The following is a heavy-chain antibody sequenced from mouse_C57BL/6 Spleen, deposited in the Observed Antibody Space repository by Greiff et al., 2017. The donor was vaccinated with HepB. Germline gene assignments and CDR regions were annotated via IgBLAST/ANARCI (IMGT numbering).Heavy chain of an antibody. CDR1: GYTFTDYY. V-gene: IGHV1-75*01. J-gene: IGHJ4*01. D-gene: IGHD1-1*01. CDR3: ARGPFITTVYYAMDY. Sequence: QVQLQQSGPELVKPGASVKISCKASGYTFTDYYINWVKQRPGQGLEWIGWIFPGSGSTYYNEKFKGKATLTVDKSSSTAYMLLSSLTSEDSAVYFCARGPFITTVYYAMDYWGQGTSVTVSS. CDR2: IFPGSGST.